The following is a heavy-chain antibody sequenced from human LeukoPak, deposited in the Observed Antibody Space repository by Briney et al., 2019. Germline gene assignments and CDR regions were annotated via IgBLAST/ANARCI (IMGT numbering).Heavy chain of an antibody. CDR3: AKVYGWDSSGYYQVFDY. Sequence: SETLSLTCTVSGGSTSGNSYSIRGSSYYWGWIRQPPGKGLEWIGSIDYSGSTYYNPSLKSRVSISVDTSKNQFSLKLSSVTAADTAVYYCAKVYGWDSSGYYQVFDYWGQGTLVTVSS. CDR1: GGSTSGNSYSIRGSSYY. D-gene: IGHD3-22*01. J-gene: IGHJ4*02. V-gene: IGHV4-39*07. CDR2: IDYSGST.